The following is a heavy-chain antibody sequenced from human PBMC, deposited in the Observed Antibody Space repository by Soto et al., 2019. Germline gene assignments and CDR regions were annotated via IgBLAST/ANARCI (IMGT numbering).Heavy chain of an antibody. CDR3: AKGPDVQLWLLKDYYYGMDV. CDR2: ISGSGGST. V-gene: IGHV3-23*01. D-gene: IGHD5-18*01. J-gene: IGHJ6*02. Sequence: LGLSGVGSGXSFRSYPMSWVRQAPGKGLEWVSAISGSGGSTYYADSVKGRFTISRDNSKNTLYLQMNSLRAEDTAVYYCAKGPDVQLWLLKDYYYGMDVWGQGTTVTVSS. CDR1: GXSFRSYP.